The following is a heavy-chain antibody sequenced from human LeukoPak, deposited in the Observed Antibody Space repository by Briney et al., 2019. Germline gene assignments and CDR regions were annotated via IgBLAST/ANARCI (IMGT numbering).Heavy chain of an antibody. CDR1: GGSFSRYY. V-gene: IGHV4-34*01. J-gene: IGHJ4*03. CDR3: ARGATISETGYFDF. Sequence: SETLSLTCAVYGGSFSRYYWSWIRQSPGRGLEWIAEIDHRGDTNYNPSVKSRVTISVDTSKNQFSLKMRSLSAADTALYYCARGATISETGYFDFWGQGTLVTVSS. D-gene: IGHD5-24*01. CDR2: IDHRGDT.